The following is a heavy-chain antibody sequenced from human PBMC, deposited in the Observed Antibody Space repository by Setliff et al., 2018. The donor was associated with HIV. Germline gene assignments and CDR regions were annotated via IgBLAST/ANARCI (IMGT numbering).Heavy chain of an antibody. V-gene: IGHV1-24*01. CDR1: GYTLSELS. D-gene: IGHD6-19*01. CDR3: ATAKEVWLAEGGFDY. CDR2: FDPQDGET. J-gene: IGHJ4*02. Sequence: ASVKVSCKVYGYTLSELSIHWVRQAPGKGLEWMGYFDPQDGETVYAQKFQGRVTLTEDTSTGTAYMELSSLRSEDTAVYYCATAKEVWLAEGGFDYWGRGTQVTVS.